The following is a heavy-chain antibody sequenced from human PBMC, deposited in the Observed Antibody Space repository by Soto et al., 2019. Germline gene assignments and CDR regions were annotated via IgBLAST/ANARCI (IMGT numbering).Heavy chain of an antibody. CDR1: GFIFSSYG. D-gene: IGHD3-22*01. V-gene: IGHV3-33*01. J-gene: IGHJ1*01. CDR2: IWYDGSNK. Sequence: GGSLRLSCAASGFIFSSYGMHWVRQASGKGLEWVAVIWYDGSNKYYADSVKGRFTISRDNSKNTLYLQMNSLRAEDTAVYYCARDDQYYYDSSGYYAEYFQHWGQGTLVTVSS. CDR3: ARDDQYYYDSSGYYAEYFQH.